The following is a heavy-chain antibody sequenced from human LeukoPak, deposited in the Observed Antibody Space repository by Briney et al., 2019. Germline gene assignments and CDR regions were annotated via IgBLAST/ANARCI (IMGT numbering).Heavy chain of an antibody. V-gene: IGHV3-33*07. CDR2: IRYDGSNK. Sequence: GGSLRLSCAASGFSFSSYGMYWVRQAPGKGLEWVAFIRYDGSNKYYADSVKGRFTISRDNSKNTLYLQMNSLRAEDTAVYYCARDYGGSSPFDYWGQGTLVTVSS. J-gene: IGHJ4*02. CDR3: ARDYGGSSPFDY. CDR1: GFSFSSYG. D-gene: IGHD4-23*01.